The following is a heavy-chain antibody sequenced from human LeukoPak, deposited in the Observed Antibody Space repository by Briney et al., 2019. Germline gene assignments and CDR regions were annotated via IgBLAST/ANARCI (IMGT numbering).Heavy chain of an antibody. V-gene: IGHV3-23*01. CDR1: GFTFSSYA. J-gene: IGHJ5*02. Sequence: PGGSLRLSCAASGFTFSSYAMSWVRQAPGKGLEWVSAISGSGGSTYYADSVKGRFTISRDNSKNTLCLQMNSLRAEDTAVYYCAKDRQNYYGSGSYYSNWFDPWGQGTLVTVSS. D-gene: IGHD3-10*01. CDR3: AKDRQNYYGSGSYYSNWFDP. CDR2: ISGSGGST.